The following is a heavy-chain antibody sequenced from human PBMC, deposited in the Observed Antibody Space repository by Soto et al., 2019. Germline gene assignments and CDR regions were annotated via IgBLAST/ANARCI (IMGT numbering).Heavy chain of an antibody. V-gene: IGHV1-8*01. CDR2: MNPNSGNT. CDR3: ARASPITVVPVALFPWFDP. CDR1: GYTFTSYD. D-gene: IGHD2-2*01. J-gene: IGHJ5*02. Sequence: QVQLVQSGAEVKKPGASVKVSCKASGYTFTSYDINWVRQATGQGLEWMGWMNPNSGNTGYAQKFQGRVTMTRNTSTNTAHMELSSLRSEDTAVYYCARASPITVVPVALFPWFDPWGQGTQVTVSS.